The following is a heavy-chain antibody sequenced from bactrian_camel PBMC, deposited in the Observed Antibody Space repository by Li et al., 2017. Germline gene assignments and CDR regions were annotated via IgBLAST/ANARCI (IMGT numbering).Heavy chain of an antibody. CDR3: AAPKSRFDCYAPSGCLTSPKY. CDR1: GFTFSSYT. V-gene: IGHV3S10*01. CDR2: ITRGGKK. Sequence: DVQLVESGGGLVQPGGSLRLSCAASGFTFSSYTMSWVRQAPGGDCELVSSITRGGKKDYAESVKGRFTISQDNADNTVYLQMNTLKPEDTAMFYCAAPKSRFDCYAPSGCLTSPKYWGKGTQVTVS. D-gene: IGHD3*01. J-gene: IGHJ4*01.